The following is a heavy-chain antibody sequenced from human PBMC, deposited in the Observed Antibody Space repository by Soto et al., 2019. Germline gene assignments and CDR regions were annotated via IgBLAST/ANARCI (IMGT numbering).Heavy chain of an antibody. V-gene: IGHV3-33*06. CDR2: IWYDGRNK. J-gene: IGHJ5*02. Sequence: GGSLRLSCAASGFTFSDYGMHWVRQAPGKGLEWVAGIWYDGRNKYYADSVKGRFTISRDNSKNSVYLQMNSLRAEDTAVYYCAKHIAVAPGWLDPWGQGNVVTVSS. D-gene: IGHD6-19*01. CDR1: GFTFSDYG. CDR3: AKHIAVAPGWLDP.